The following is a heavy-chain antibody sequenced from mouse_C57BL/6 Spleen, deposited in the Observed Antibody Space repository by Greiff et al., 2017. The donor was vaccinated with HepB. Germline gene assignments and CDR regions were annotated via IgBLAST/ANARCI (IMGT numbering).Heavy chain of an antibody. V-gene: IGHV1-69*01. CDR3: ALTGTGGFDY. D-gene: IGHD4-1*01. CDR2: IDPSDSYT. CDR1: GYTFTSYW. Sequence: QVQLQQPGAELVMPGASVKLSCKASGYTFTSYWMHWVKQRPGQGLEWIGEIDPSDSYTNYNQKFNGKSTLTVDKSSSTAYMQLSSLTSEDSAVYYCALTGTGGFDYWGQGTTLTVSS. J-gene: IGHJ2*01.